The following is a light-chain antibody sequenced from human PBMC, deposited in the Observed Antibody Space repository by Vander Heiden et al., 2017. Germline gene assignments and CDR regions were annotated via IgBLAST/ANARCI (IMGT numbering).Light chain of an antibody. CDR2: LGS. V-gene: IGKV2-28*01. CDR1: QSLLHSNAYNY. J-gene: IGKJ4*01. CDR3: MQTLQTPLT. Sequence: DIVMTQSPLSLPVTPGDPASISCRSSQSLLHSNAYNYFNWYLQKPGQAPQLLIYLGSTRASGGPDRFSGSGSGTDFTLEISRVEAADVGVYYCMQTLQTPLTFGGGTKVEIK.